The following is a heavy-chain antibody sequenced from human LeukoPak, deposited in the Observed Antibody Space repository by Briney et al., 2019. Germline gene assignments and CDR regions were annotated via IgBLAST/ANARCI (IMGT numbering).Heavy chain of an antibody. V-gene: IGHV6-1*01. J-gene: IGHJ4*02. CDR3: ARGSIAAGNVFDC. CDR2: TYYRSKWYN. CDR1: GDNVSSNSAA. D-gene: IGHD6-25*01. Sequence: SQTLSLTFAISGDNVSSNSAAWNWIRQSPSRGLEWLGRTYYRSKWYNDYAVSVKSRITFNPDTSKNQFSLQLNSVTPEDTAMYFCARGSIAAGNVFDCWGQGALVTVSS.